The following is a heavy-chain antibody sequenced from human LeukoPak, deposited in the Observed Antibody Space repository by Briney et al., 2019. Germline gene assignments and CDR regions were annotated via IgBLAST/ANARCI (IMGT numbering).Heavy chain of an antibody. D-gene: IGHD4-11*01. CDR2: ITSSSTTI. CDR3: ARSHDYSNYVPHY. V-gene: IGHV3-48*01. CDR1: GFTFSSYS. Sequence: GGSLRLSCAASGFTFSSYSMNWVRQAPGKGLEWVSYITSSSTTIYYADSVKGRFTISRDNAKNSLYLEMSSLRAEDTAPYYCARSHDYSNYVPHYWGQGTLVTVSS. J-gene: IGHJ4*02.